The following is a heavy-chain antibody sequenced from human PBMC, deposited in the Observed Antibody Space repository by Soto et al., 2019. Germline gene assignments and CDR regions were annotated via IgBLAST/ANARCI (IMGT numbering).Heavy chain of an antibody. J-gene: IGHJ4*02. V-gene: IGHV1-18*01. Sequence: ASVKVSCKASGYTFTYYGVSWLRQAPGQGLEWMGWVSTYNGNTNYAQRFPGRITMTTDTSTNTVYMELRSLRSDDTAVYYCARDDLRTHYFDYWGQGTLVTVSS. CDR2: VSTYNGNT. D-gene: IGHD3-10*01. CDR1: GYTFTYYG. CDR3: ARDDLRTHYFDY.